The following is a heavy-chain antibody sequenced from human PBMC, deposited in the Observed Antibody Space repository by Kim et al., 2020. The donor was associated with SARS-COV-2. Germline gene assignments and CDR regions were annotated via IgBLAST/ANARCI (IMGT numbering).Heavy chain of an antibody. V-gene: IGHV3-74*01. CDR2: T. D-gene: IGHD3-3*02. Sequence: TRYRDSVKSRFTIATDTARNTLYLQMYSLRSEDTAVYYCGLIFAWPFWGQGTLVTVSS. J-gene: IGHJ4*02. CDR3: GLIFAWPF.